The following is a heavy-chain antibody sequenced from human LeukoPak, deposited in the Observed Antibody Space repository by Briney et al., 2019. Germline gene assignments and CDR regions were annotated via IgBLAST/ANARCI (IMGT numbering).Heavy chain of an antibody. V-gene: IGHV3-30*18. CDR3: AKTGMLRRVGYLDV. J-gene: IGHJ6*04. CDR2: IAYDGNNT. Sequence: GGSLRLSCVASGFIFSDYGIQWVRQTPGKGLEWVAVIAYDGNNTYYGDSVRGRFTISRDNSKKMVYLEMNSLRVEDTAVYYCAKTGMLRRVGYLDVWGKGTAVIVSS. D-gene: IGHD1-1*01. CDR1: GFIFSDYG.